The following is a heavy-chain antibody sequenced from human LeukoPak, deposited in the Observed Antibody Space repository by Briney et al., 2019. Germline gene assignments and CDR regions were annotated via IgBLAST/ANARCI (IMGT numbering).Heavy chain of an antibody. J-gene: IGHJ4*02. CDR1: RFTFSSYS. CDR3: ARTWIQLWFPDY. CDR2: ISYGGSNK. Sequence: GGSLRLSCAASRFTFSSYSMNWVRQAPGKGLEWVAVISYGGSNKYYADSVKGRFTISRDNSKNTLYLQMNSLRAEDTAVYYCARTWIQLWFPDYWGQGTLVTVSS. V-gene: IGHV3-30*03. D-gene: IGHD5-18*01.